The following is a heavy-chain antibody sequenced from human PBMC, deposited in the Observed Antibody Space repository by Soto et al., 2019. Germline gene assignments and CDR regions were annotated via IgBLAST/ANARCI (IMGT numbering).Heavy chain of an antibody. Sequence: GGSLRLSCAASGFTFSSFAMNWVRLPPGRGLEWLAAVTSSASSTHYADSVKGRFTISRDNSKNTLYLQMNSLRADDTAVYYCAKGGAVLLDPFDVWGRGTMVTVSS. CDR2: VTSSASST. V-gene: IGHV3-23*01. CDR1: GFTFSSFA. CDR3: AKGGAVLLDPFDV. D-gene: IGHD1-26*01. J-gene: IGHJ3*01.